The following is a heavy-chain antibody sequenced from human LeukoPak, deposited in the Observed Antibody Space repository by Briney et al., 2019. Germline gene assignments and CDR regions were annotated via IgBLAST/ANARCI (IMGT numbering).Heavy chain of an antibody. V-gene: IGHV3-23*01. CDR2: ISPSGDIT. Sequence: GGSLRLSCAASGFTFSNHGMNWVRQAPGKGLEWVSGISPSGDITYYADSVKGRFTISRDNAKNSLYLQMNSLRAEDTALYYCARGRRGYYYYYMDVWGKGTTVTVSS. J-gene: IGHJ6*03. CDR3: ARGRRGYYYYYMDV. CDR1: GFTFSNHG.